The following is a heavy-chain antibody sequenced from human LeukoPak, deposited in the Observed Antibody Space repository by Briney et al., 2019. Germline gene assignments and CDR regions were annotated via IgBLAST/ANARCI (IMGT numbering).Heavy chain of an antibody. J-gene: IGHJ5*02. Sequence: SQTLSLTCTVSGGSISSGDYYWSWIRQPPGKGLEWIGYIYYSGNTFHYNPSLKIRVNISVDTSKNQFSLRLSSVTAVDTAVYYCASTNCSSAGCYGANWFDPWGQGTLVTVSS. CDR2: IYYSGNT. D-gene: IGHD2-2*01. CDR3: ASTNCSSAGCYGANWFDP. V-gene: IGHV4-30-4*08. CDR1: GGSISSGDYY.